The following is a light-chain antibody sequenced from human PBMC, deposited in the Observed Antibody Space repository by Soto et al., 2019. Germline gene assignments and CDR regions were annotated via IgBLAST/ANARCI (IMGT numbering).Light chain of an antibody. CDR2: DAS. J-gene: IGKJ2*01. CDR1: QGVSSY. V-gene: IGKV3-11*01. Sequence: EIVLTQSPVTLSLSPGERATLSCRASQGVSSYLAWYQQKPGQAPRLLIYDASNRATGIPARFSGSGSGTDFTLTISSLEPEDFAVYYCQQRSNWPPVYTFGQGTKLEIK. CDR3: QQRSNWPPVYT.